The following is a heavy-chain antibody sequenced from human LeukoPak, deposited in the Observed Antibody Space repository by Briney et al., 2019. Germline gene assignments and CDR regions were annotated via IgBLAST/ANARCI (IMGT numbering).Heavy chain of an antibody. CDR2: INTNTGNP. CDR3: ARTSVPSSRYYYYYGMDV. Sequence: ASVKVSCKASGYTFTNYAMNWVPQAPRQGLEWMGWINTNTGNPTYAQGFTGRFVFSLDTSVSTAYLQISSLKAEDTAVFYCARTSVPSSRYYYYYGMDVWGQGTTVTVSS. CDR1: GYTFTNYA. D-gene: IGHD6-19*01. J-gene: IGHJ6*02. V-gene: IGHV7-4-1*02.